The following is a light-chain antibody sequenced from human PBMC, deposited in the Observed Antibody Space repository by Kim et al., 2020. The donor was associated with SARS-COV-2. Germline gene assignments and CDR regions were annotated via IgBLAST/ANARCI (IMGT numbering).Light chain of an antibody. V-gene: IGLV3-1*01. Sequence: VSPGQAASIACSGHNLGDKYSSWYQQKPGQSPVLLIYRDTERPSEVPERFSGSNSGNTATLTIRGTQAMDEADYYCQAWDSSTAVFGGGTQLTVL. CDR2: RDT. CDR3: QAWDSSTAV. J-gene: IGLJ2*01. CDR1: NLGDKY.